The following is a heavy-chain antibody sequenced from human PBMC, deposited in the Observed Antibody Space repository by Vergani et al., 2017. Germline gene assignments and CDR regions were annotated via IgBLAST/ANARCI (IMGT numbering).Heavy chain of an antibody. J-gene: IGHJ4*02. Sequence: QVQLVESGGGVVQPGRSLRLSCAASGFTFSSYAMHWVRQAPGQGLEWVAVISYDGSNKYYADSVKGRFTISRDNSKNTLYLQMNSLRAEDTAVYYCARDIGAMPIYYFDYWGQGTLVTVSS. CDR3: ARDIGAMPIYYFDY. CDR1: GFTFSSYA. D-gene: IGHD2-2*01. CDR2: ISYDGSNK. V-gene: IGHV3-30-3*01.